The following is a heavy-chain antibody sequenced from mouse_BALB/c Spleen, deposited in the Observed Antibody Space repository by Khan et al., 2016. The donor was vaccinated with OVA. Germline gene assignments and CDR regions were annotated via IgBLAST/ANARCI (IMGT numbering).Heavy chain of an antibody. V-gene: IGHV1-7*01. CDR1: GYTFSTYW. J-gene: IGHJ2*01. CDR3: ARDRIDY. Sequence: QVRLQQSGAELAKPGASVKMSCKASGYTFSTYWIHWVKQRPEQGLEWIGYINPSSGYTYYNQRFNDKATLTADKSSSTAYMQLSSLTSEDSAVYYCARDRIDYWGQGTTLTVSS. CDR2: INPSSGYT.